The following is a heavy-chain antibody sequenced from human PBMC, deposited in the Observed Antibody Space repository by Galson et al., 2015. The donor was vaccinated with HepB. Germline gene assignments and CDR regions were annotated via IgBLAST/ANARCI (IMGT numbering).Heavy chain of an antibody. V-gene: IGHV1-18*01. CDR1: GYTFTSYG. CDR2: ISAYNGST. Sequence: SVKVSCKASGYTFTSYGISWVRQAPGQGLEWMGWISAYNGSTNYAQKLQGRVTMTTDTSTSTAYMELRSLRSDDTAVYYCARGRHYYGSGSHALQHWGQGTLVTVSS. J-gene: IGHJ1*01. D-gene: IGHD3-10*01. CDR3: ARGRHYYGSGSHALQH.